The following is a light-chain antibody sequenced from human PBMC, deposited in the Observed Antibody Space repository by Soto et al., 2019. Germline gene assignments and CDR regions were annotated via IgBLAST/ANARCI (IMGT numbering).Light chain of an antibody. CDR3: QQYDSSHWT. Sequence: ESELTQSPGTLSLSPGERATLTCRASQSIRSSFLAWYQLKPGPATRLIIYAASSRTTGIPDRFSGSGSGTDFTLTISRLEPEDFAVYYCQQYDSSHWTFGQGTKVEIK. V-gene: IGKV3-20*01. CDR2: AAS. J-gene: IGKJ1*01. CDR1: QSIRSSF.